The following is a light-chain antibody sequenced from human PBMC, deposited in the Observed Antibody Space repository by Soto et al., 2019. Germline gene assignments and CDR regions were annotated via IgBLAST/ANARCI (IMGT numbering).Light chain of an antibody. CDR2: DAY. J-gene: IGKJ5*01. CDR1: RRVSTY. V-gene: IGKV3-11*01. Sequence: ETVLTQSPATLSLSPGDRATLSCRASRRVSTYLAWYQQKVGQAPRLLIYDAYNRATGIPPRFSGSGSGTDFTLTTSSLEPEDSAVYYCQQRHMWPITFGQGTRLEIK. CDR3: QQRHMWPIT.